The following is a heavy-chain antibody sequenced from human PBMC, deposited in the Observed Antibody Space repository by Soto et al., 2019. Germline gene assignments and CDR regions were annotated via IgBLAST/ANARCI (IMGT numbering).Heavy chain of an antibody. CDR1: GGSFSGYY. D-gene: IGHD2-8*01. J-gene: IGHJ6*02. Sequence: PSETLSLTCAVYGGSFSGYYWSWIRQPPGKGLEWIGEINHSGSTNYNPSLKSRVTISVDTSKNQFSLKLSSVTAADTAVYYCARGKYLTNYYYYYGMDVWGRGTTVTVSS. V-gene: IGHV4-34*01. CDR2: INHSGST. CDR3: ARGKYLTNYYYYYGMDV.